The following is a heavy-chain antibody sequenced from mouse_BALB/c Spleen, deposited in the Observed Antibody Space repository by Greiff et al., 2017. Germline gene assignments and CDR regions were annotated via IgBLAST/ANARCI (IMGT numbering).Heavy chain of an antibody. CDR3: TRLRGNWYFDV. Sequence: EVQLQQSGGGLVQPGGSMKLSCVASGFTFSNYWMNWVRQSPEKGLEWVAEIRLKSNNYATHYAESVKGRFTISRDDSKSSVYLQMNNLRAEDTGIYYCTRLRGNWYFDVWGAGTTVTVSS. CDR2: IRLKSNNYAT. V-gene: IGHV6-6*02. CDR1: GFTFSNYW. J-gene: IGHJ1*01.